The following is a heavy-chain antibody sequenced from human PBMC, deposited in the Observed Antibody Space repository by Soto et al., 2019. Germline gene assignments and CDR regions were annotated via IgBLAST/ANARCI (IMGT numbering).Heavy chain of an antibody. D-gene: IGHD2-15*01. J-gene: IGHJ4*01. CDR2: IFYSGST. V-gene: IGHV4-59*12. Sequence: PSETLSLTCTVSGGSIRTYFWSWVRQPPGKALEWLGEIFYSGSTKYNPSLNSRVTRSSDQSKNHLSLRLSSVTAADMAMYYCVHHGGDPCYHDFWGQGILVTVS. CDR1: GGSIRTYF. CDR3: VHHGGDPCYHDF.